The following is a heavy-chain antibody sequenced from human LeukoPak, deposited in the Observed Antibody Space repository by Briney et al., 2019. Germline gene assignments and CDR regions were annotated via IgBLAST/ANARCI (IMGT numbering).Heavy chain of an antibody. V-gene: IGHV3-9*01. Sequence: GGSLRLSCAASGFTFDDYAMHWVRQAPGKGLEWVSGISWNSGSIGYADSVKGRFSISRDNAKNSLYLQMNSLRAEDTALYYCAKDIVVWFGEAAGAFDIWGQGTMVTVSS. CDR3: AKDIVVWFGEAAGAFDI. CDR1: GFTFDDYA. D-gene: IGHD3-10*01. CDR2: ISWNSGSI. J-gene: IGHJ3*02.